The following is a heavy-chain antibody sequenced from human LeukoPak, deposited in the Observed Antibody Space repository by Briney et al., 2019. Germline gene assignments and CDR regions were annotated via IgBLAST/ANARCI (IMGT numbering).Heavy chain of an antibody. D-gene: IGHD3-22*01. CDR3: ARASGSSGYAGYFDV. Sequence: PGGSLRLSCAASGFTFSVSPMHGVRQAPRKGLEWVAGVSHDGIGTYFADCVKVPFTISRDNSKNTLYLQMNRLRAEDTAAYYCARASGSSGYAGYFDVRGQGTLVTVSS. J-gene: IGHJ4*02. CDR1: GFTFSVSP. V-gene: IGHV3-30*04. CDR2: VSHDGIGT.